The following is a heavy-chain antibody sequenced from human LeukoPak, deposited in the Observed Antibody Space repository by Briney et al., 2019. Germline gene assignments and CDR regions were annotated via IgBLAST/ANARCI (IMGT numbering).Heavy chain of an antibody. Sequence: GGSLRLSCAASGFTFSSYGMHWVRQAPGKGLEWVAVIWYDGSNKYYADSVKGRFTISRDISKNTLDLQMNSLRVEDTAVYYCAKGSAAGRPYYFDYWGQGTLGTVSS. CDR2: IWYDGSNK. D-gene: IGHD6-6*01. V-gene: IGHV3-33*06. J-gene: IGHJ4*02. CDR3: AKGSAAGRPYYFDY. CDR1: GFTFSSYG.